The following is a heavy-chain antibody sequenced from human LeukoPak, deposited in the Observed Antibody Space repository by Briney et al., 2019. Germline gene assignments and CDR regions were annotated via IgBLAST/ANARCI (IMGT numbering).Heavy chain of an antibody. CDR2: IYTSGST. V-gene: IGHV4-61*02. CDR3: ARDREAGTFFYYYYMDV. CDR1: GGSISSGSYY. D-gene: IGHD6-13*01. Sequence: SETLSLTCTVSGGSISSGSYYWSWIRQPAGKGLEWIGRIYTSGSTNYNPSLKSRVTISVDTSKNQFSLKLSSVTAADTAVYYCARDREAGTFFYYYYMDVWGKGTTVTVSS. J-gene: IGHJ6*03.